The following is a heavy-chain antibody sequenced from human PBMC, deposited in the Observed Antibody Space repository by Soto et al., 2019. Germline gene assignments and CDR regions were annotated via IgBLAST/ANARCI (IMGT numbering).Heavy chain of an antibody. CDR3: AREDYDILTGYPYYYGMDV. V-gene: IGHV4-31*03. CDR2: IYYSGST. CDR1: GGSISSGGYY. D-gene: IGHD3-9*01. Sequence: QVQLQESGPGLVKPSQTLSLTCTVSGGSISSGGYYWSWIRQHPGKGLEWIGYIYYSGSTYYNPSIKSRVTISVDTSKNQFSLKLSSVTAADTAVYYCAREDYDILTGYPYYYGMDVWGQGTTVTVSS. J-gene: IGHJ6*02.